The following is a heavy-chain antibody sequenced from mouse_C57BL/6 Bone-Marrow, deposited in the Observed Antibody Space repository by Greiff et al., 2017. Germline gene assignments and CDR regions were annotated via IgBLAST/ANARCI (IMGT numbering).Heavy chain of an antibody. J-gene: IGHJ2*01. CDR2: ICSGGSYT. CDR1: GFTFSSYG. CDR3: ERRSRYLYYFDY. V-gene: IGHV5-6*02. Sequence: EVKLVESGGDLVKPGGSLKLSCAASGFTFSSYGMSWVRQTPDKRLEWVATICSGGSYTYYPDSVKGRFTISRDNAKNTLYLQMSRLRSEDTAMYYGERRSRYLYYFDYGGRGTTLPVSS. D-gene: IGHD5-1*01.